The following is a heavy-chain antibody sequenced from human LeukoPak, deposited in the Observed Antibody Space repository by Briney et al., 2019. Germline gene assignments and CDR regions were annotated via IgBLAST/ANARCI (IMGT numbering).Heavy chain of an antibody. CDR1: GFTFSSYS. CDR3: ARDKRGVATIFEIVENQAFDY. Sequence: GGSLRLSCAASGFTFSSYSMNWVRQAPGKGLEWVSSISSSSSYIYYADSVKGRFTTSRDNAKNSLYLQMNSLRAEDTAVYYCARDKRGVATIFEIVENQAFDYWGQGTLVTVSS. V-gene: IGHV3-21*01. J-gene: IGHJ4*02. CDR2: ISSSSSYI. D-gene: IGHD5-12*01.